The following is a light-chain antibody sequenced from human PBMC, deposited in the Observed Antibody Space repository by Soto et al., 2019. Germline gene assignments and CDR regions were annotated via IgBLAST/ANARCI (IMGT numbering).Light chain of an antibody. CDR3: QQYGSSRT. V-gene: IGKV3-20*01. J-gene: IGKJ1*01. CDR1: QSVSSSY. Sequence: EIVMTQSPATRSVSPGERATLSCRASQSVSSSYLAWYQQKPGQAPRLLIYGASSRATGIPDRFSGSGSGTDFTLTISRLEPEDFAVYYCQQYGSSRTFGQGTKVDIK. CDR2: GAS.